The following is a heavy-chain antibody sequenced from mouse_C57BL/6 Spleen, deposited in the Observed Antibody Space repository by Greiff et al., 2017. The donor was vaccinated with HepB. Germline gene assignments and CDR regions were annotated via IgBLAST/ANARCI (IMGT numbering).Heavy chain of an antibody. CDR3: ARERGSHY. Sequence: VQLQQSGPELVKPGASVKISCKASGYAFSSSWMNWVKQRPGKGLEWIGRIYPGDGDTNYNGKFKGKATLTADKSSSTAYMQLSSLTSEDSAVYFCARERGSHYWGQGTTLTVSS. J-gene: IGHJ2*01. V-gene: IGHV1-82*01. CDR1: GYAFSSSW. CDR2: IYPGDGDT.